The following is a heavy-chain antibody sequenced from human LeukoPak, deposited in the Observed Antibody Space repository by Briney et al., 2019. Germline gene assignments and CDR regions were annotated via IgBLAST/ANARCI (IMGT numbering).Heavy chain of an antibody. V-gene: IGHV4-59*01. CDR2: IYYSGST. CDR3: ATTTSGGDAFDI. J-gene: IGHJ3*02. D-gene: IGHD1-26*01. CDR1: GGSISSYY. Sequence: SETLSLTCTVSGGSISSYYWSWIRQPPGKGLEWIGYIYYSGSTKYNPSLKSRVTISVDTSNNQFSLNLRSVTAADTAVYYCATTTSGGDAFDIWGQGTMVTVSS.